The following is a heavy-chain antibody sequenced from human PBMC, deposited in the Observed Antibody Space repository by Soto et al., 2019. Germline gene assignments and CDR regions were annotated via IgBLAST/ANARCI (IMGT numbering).Heavy chain of an antibody. Sequence: SVKVSCKASGYTFPCYGITWVRQAPGQGLERMGWISAYNGNTNYAQKLQGRVSMTRDTSTSTAYRELRSLSSDDTAGYSFARVHDFRGGYYGQWYYGMDVWGQGTTVAISS. V-gene: IGHV1-18*01. CDR1: GYTFPCYG. CDR3: ARVHDFRGGYYGQWYYGMDV. D-gene: IGHD3-3*01. J-gene: IGHJ6*02. CDR2: ISAYNGNT.